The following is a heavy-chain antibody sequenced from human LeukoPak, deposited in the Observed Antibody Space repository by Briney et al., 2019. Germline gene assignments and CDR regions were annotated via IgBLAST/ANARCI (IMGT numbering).Heavy chain of an antibody. Sequence: PGGSLRLSCAASGFTVSTNYMNWVRQAPEKGLEWVSVIYSGGSTNYADSVKGRFTISSDNSKNTPYLQMNSLRAEDTAVYYCARTQRLPVGMDVWGPGSKVTVSS. J-gene: IGHJ6*02. D-gene: IGHD6-25*01. CDR3: ARTQRLPVGMDV. CDR1: GFTVSTNY. CDR2: IYSGGST. V-gene: IGHV3-66*01.